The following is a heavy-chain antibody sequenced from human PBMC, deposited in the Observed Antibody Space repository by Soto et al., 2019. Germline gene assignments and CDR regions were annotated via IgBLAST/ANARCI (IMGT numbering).Heavy chain of an antibody. CDR3: ARVAVTTYYFDY. D-gene: IGHD4-17*01. V-gene: IGHV3-74*01. J-gene: IGHJ4*01. CDR2: INPDGSRT. CDR1: GFTFTSYW. Sequence: EVQLVESGGDLVQPGGSLRLSCAASGFTFTSYWMHWVRQSPGKGLVWVSRINPDGSRTSYADSVKGRFTISRDNAKNTLDLQMNSLGADDTAVYYCARVAVTTYYFDYWGPGTLVTVSS.